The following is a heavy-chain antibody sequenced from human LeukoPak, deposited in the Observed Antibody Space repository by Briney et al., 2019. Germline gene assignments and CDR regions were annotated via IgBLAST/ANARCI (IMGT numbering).Heavy chain of an antibody. CDR3: VKATGFYKYYFDF. CDR1: GGSISSSSYY. D-gene: IGHD3-9*01. CDR2: LHYTGRT. Sequence: SETLSLTCTVSGGSISSSSYYWGWIRQPPGKGLEWIGSLHYTGRTYYNPSLKSRVTIAGDTSKNQISLRLSSVTAADTAVYFCVKATGFYKYYFDFWGQGTLVTVSS. V-gene: IGHV4-39*01. J-gene: IGHJ5*01.